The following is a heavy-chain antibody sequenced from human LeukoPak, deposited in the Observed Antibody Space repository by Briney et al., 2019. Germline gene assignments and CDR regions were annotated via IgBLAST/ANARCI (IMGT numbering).Heavy chain of an antibody. Sequence: ASVKVSCKASGYTFTSYAMHWVRQAPGQRLEWMGWINAGNGNTKYSQKFQGRVTITRDTSASTAHMELSSLRSEDTAVYYCARALGGSYYDYWGQGTLVTVSS. V-gene: IGHV1-3*01. CDR3: ARALGGSYYDY. J-gene: IGHJ4*02. CDR2: INAGNGNT. D-gene: IGHD1-26*01. CDR1: GYTFTSYA.